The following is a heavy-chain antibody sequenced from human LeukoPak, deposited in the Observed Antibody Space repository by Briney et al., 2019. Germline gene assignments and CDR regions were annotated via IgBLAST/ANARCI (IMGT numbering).Heavy chain of an antibody. CDR1: EFTFSSCW. Sequence: GGSLRLSCAASEFTFSSCWMHWVRQAPGKGLVWVSRINSDGSSTSYADSVKGRFTISRDNAKNTLYLQMNSLRAEDTAVYYCARTRWLQMGMDDYWGQGTLVTVSS. CDR3: ARTRWLQMGMDDY. V-gene: IGHV3-74*01. D-gene: IGHD5-24*01. J-gene: IGHJ4*02. CDR2: INSDGSST.